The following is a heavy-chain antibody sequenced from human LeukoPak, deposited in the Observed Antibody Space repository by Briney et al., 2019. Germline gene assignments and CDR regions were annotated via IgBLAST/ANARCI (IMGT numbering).Heavy chain of an antibody. V-gene: IGHV5-51*01. CDR3: TRRGEYYDSSGYSSGLDWFDP. CDR1: GYSFTSFS. Sequence: GESLQISCKGSGYSFTSFSIGWVRQLPGKGLEWMGIIYPGDSNVRYSPSFQGQVTISADKSITTAFLQWRSLRASDTAMYYCTRRGEYYDSSGYSSGLDWFDPWGQGTLVTVSS. D-gene: IGHD3-22*01. CDR2: IYPGDSNV. J-gene: IGHJ5*02.